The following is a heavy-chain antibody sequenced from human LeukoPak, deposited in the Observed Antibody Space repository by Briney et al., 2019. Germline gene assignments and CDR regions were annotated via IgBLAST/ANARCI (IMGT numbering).Heavy chain of an antibody. V-gene: IGHV1-69-2*01. CDR2: VDPEDGET. CDR3: ATDLLRDAFDI. Sequence: ATVKISWKASGYTFPDYYMDWVQKAPGKGLEWMGRVDPEDGETIYAEKFQGRVTITADTSTDTAYRELSSLRSEDTAVYYCATDLLRDAFDIWGQGTMVTVSS. CDR1: GYTFPDYY. D-gene: IGHD2-15*01. J-gene: IGHJ3*02.